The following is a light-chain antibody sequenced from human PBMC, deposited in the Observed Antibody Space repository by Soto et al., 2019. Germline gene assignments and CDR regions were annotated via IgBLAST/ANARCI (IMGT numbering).Light chain of an antibody. V-gene: IGLV2-11*01. CDR3: SSYTSSSTLV. J-gene: IGLJ3*02. CDR2: DVT. Sequence: QSALSRSVSGSPGQSVTLSCTGATTDVDSSEYVSWYQQHPGEAPRLLIYDVTKRPAGVPSRFSGSKSGKTASLTISGLQAEDEADYYCSSYTSSSTLVFGGGTKLTVL. CDR1: TTDVDSSEY.